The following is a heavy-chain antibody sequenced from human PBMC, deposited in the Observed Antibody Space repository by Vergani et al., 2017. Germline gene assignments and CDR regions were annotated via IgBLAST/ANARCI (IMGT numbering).Heavy chain of an antibody. J-gene: IGHJ6*02. CDR3: AKDTLSGWYGMDV. D-gene: IGHD6-19*01. V-gene: IGHV3-49*03. CDR2: IRSKAYGGTT. CDR1: GFTFGDYA. Sequence: EVQLVESGGGLVQPGRSLRLSCTASGFTFGDYAMSWFRQAPGKGLEWVGFIRSKAYGGTTEYAASVKGRFTISRDDSKSIAYLQMNSLKTEDTAVYYCAKDTLSGWYGMDVWGQGTTVTVSS.